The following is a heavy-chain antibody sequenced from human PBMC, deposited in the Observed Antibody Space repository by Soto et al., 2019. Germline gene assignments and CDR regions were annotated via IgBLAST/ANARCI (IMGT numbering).Heavy chain of an antibody. V-gene: IGHV3-73*01. CDR1: GFTFSGSA. Sequence: VGSLRLSGAASGFTFSGSAMHWVRQASGKGLEWVGRIRSKANSYATAYAASVKGRLTISRDDSKNTAYLQMNSLKTEDTAVYYCTRFRGGYAPFDPWGQGTLVTVSS. D-gene: IGHD5-12*01. CDR2: IRSKANSYAT. CDR3: TRFRGGYAPFDP. J-gene: IGHJ5*02.